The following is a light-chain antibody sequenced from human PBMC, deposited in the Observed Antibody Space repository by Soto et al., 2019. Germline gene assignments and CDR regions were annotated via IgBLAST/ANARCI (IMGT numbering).Light chain of an antibody. Sequence: QSVMTQPPSVSAAPGQTVTISCSGSSSNIGGNSVSWYQQLPGTAPKLLIYDDNKRHSGIPDRFSGSKSGTSATLGITGFQTGDEADYYCGSWDSSLSAYVFGTGTKLTVL. CDR1: SSNIGGNS. CDR3: GSWDSSLSAYV. V-gene: IGLV1-51*01. CDR2: DDN. J-gene: IGLJ1*01.